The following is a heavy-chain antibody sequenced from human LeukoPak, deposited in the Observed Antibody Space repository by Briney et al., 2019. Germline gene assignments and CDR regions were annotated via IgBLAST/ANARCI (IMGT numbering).Heavy chain of an antibody. D-gene: IGHD2-21*01. CDR1: GGTFSSYA. CDR3: VIDRDRDAFDM. J-gene: IGHJ3*02. CDR2: FDPEDGET. Sequence: ASVKVSCKASGGTFSSYAISWVRQAPGQGLEWMGGFDPEDGETIYAQKFQGRVTMTEDTFTDTLYMELSSLRSEDTAVYYCVIDRDRDAFDMWGQGTMVIVSS. V-gene: IGHV1-24*01.